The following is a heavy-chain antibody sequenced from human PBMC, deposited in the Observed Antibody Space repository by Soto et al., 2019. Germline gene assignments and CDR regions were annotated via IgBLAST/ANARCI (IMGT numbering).Heavy chain of an antibody. CDR3: ARGPSVVVTALAQMYYFDY. V-gene: IGHV3-30-3*01. D-gene: IGHD2-21*02. CDR1: GFTFSSYA. CDR2: ISYDGSNK. J-gene: IGHJ4*02. Sequence: QVQLVESGGGVVQPGRSLRLSCAASGFTFSSYAMHWVRQAPGKGLERVAVISYDGSNKYYADSVKGRFTISRDNSKNTLYLQMNSLRAEDTAVYYCARGPSVVVTALAQMYYFDYWGQGTLVTVSS.